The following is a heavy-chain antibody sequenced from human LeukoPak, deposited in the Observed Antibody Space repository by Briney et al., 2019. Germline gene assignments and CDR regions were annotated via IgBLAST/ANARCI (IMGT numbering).Heavy chain of an antibody. Sequence: GRSLRLSCAASGFTFSSYGMHWVRQAPGKGLEWVAVIWYDGSNKYYADSVKGRFTISRDNSKNTLYLQMNSLRVEDTAVYYCAKGPGYSYGFYYYYMDVWGKGTTVTVSS. CDR2: IWYDGSNK. J-gene: IGHJ6*03. CDR3: AKGPGYSYGFYYYYMDV. V-gene: IGHV3-33*06. D-gene: IGHD5-18*01. CDR1: GFTFSSYG.